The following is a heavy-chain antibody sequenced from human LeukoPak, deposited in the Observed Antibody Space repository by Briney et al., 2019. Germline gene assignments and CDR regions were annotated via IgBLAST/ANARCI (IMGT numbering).Heavy chain of an antibody. V-gene: IGHV3-11*04. Sequence: GWSLRLSCAASGLTFSDYYMTWIRQAPGKGLEWVSFISSSGTTIYSADSVRGRFTVSRDNAKNSLFLHMNSLRAEDTAVYYCAIQITMIVVVPYFDYWGQGTLVTVSS. D-gene: IGHD3-22*01. J-gene: IGHJ4*02. CDR2: ISSSGTTI. CDR1: GLTFSDYY. CDR3: AIQITMIVVVPYFDY.